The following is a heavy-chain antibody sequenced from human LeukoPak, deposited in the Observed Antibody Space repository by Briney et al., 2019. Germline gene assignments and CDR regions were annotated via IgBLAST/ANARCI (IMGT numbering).Heavy chain of an antibody. Sequence: VASVKVSCKASGYTFTSYGISWVRQAPGQGLEWMGWISAYNGNTNYAQKLQGRVTMTRDTSISTAYMELSRLRSDDTAVYYCARGLGYSYGQYYFDYWGQGTLVTVSS. J-gene: IGHJ4*02. V-gene: IGHV1-18*01. CDR3: ARGLGYSYGQYYFDY. CDR2: ISAYNGNT. D-gene: IGHD5-18*01. CDR1: GYTFTSYG.